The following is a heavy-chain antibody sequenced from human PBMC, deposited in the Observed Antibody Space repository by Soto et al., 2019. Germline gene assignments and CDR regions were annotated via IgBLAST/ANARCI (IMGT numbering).Heavy chain of an antibody. D-gene: IGHD3-10*02. J-gene: IGHJ6*03. CDR2: IGTAGDT. CDR3: ARDGAHVGYYMDV. V-gene: IGHV3-13*01. CDR1: GFTFSSYD. Sequence: EVQLVESGGGLVQPGGSLRLSCAASGFTFSSYDMHWVRQATGKGLEWVSAIGTAGDTYYPGSVKGRFTISRENAKNSLYLQMNSLSAGDTAVYYCARDGAHVGYYMDVWGKGTTVTVSS.